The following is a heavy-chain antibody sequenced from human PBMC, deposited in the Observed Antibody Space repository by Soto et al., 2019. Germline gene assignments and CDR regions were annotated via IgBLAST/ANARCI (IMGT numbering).Heavy chain of an antibody. J-gene: IGHJ6*03. CDR2: IYHSGST. CDR3: ARVPGDNYYYYMDV. Sequence: SETLSLTCTVSGGSISSYYWSWIRQPPGKGLEWIGYIYHSGSTNYNPSLKSRVTISVDTSKNQFSLKLSSVTAADTAVYYCARVPGDNYYYYMDVWGKGTTVTVSS. CDR1: GGSISSYY. V-gene: IGHV4-59*01.